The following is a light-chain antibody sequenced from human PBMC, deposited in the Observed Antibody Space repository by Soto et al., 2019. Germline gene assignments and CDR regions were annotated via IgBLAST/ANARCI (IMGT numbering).Light chain of an antibody. CDR2: LNSDGSH. Sequence: QLVLTQSPSASASLGASVKLTCTLSCGHSNYAIAWHQQQPEKGPRYLMKLNSDGSHSKGDGIPDRFSGSSSGAERYLTISSLQSEDEADYYCQTWGTGLYVVFGGGTKLTVL. V-gene: IGLV4-69*01. CDR1: CGHSNYA. CDR3: QTWGTGLYVV. J-gene: IGLJ2*01.